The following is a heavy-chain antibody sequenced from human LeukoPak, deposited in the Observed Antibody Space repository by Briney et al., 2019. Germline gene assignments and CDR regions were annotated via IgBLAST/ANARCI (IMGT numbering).Heavy chain of an antibody. CDR1: GFTFSSYA. J-gene: IGHJ4*02. CDR2: ISYDGSNK. D-gene: IGHD2-2*01. V-gene: IGHV3-30*14. CDR3: ARDIYARILDY. Sequence: PGGSLRLSCAASGFTFSSYAMHWVRQAPGKGLEWVAVISYDGSNKYYADSVKGRFTISRDNSKNTLYLQMQSLRAEDTAVYYCARDIYARILDYWGQGILVIVSS.